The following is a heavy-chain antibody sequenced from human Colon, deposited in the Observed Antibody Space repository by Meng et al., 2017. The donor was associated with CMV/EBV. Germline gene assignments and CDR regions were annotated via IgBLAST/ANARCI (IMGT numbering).Heavy chain of an antibody. CDR1: GGSISSYY. D-gene: IGHD3-10*01. V-gene: IGHV4-59*12. J-gene: IGHJ5*02. CDR2: IYYSGST. Sequence: SETLSLTCTVSGGSISSYYWSWIRQPPGKGLEWIGYIYYSGSTNYNPSLKSRVTISVDTSKNQFSLKLSSVTAADTAVYYCARDRPRDYYGSGSYFPPGGFDPWGQGTLVTVSS. CDR3: ARDRPRDYYGSGSYFPPGGFDP.